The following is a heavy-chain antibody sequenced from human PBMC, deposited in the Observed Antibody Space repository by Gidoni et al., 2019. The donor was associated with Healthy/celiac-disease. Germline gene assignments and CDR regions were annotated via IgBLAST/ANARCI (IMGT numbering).Heavy chain of an antibody. V-gene: IGHV1-18*01. CDR3: ARGNPYYDILTGLVGWAYDWFDP. CDR2: ISAYNGNT. Sequence: QVQLVQSGAEVKKPGASVNVSCKASGYTFTSYGISWVRQAPGHGLEWMGLISAYNGNTNYAQKLQGRVTMTTDTSTSTADMELRSLRSDDTAVYYCARGNPYYDILTGLVGWAYDWFDPWGQGTLVTVSS. J-gene: IGHJ5*02. CDR1: GYTFTSYG. D-gene: IGHD3-9*01.